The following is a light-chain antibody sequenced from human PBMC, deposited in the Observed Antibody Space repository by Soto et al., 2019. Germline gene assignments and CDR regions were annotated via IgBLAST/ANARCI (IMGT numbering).Light chain of an antibody. Sequence: QMTQSPSSLSASVGDRVSITCRASQSISNYLNWYQQKPGKAPKLLIYDASSLQSGVPSRFSGSGSGTDFTLTISSLQPEDFATYYCQQSYSTPPITFGQGTRLEI. CDR3: QQSYSTPPIT. CDR1: QSISNY. CDR2: DAS. J-gene: IGKJ5*01. V-gene: IGKV1-39*01.